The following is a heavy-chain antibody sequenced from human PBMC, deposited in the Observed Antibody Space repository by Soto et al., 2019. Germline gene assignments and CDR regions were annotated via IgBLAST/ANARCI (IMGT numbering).Heavy chain of an antibody. CDR1: GFTFDDYT. CDR2: ISWDGGST. J-gene: IGHJ4*02. V-gene: IGHV3-43*01. Sequence: EVQLVESGGVVVQPGGSLRLSCAASGFTFDDYTMHWVRQAPGKGLEWVSLISWDGGSTYYADSVKGRFTISRDNSKNSLYLQMNSLRTEDTALYYRAKDWGRAVAGHFDYWGQGTLVTVSS. CDR3: AKDWGRAVAGHFDY. D-gene: IGHD6-19*01.